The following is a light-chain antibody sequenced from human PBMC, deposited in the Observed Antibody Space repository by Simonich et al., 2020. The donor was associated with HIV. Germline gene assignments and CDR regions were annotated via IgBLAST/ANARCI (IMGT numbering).Light chain of an antibody. V-gene: IGLV1-40*01. CDR3: QSYDSSLSGSV. Sequence: QSVLTQPPSVSGAPGQRVTISCTGSSSNIGAGYDVHWYQQLPGTAPTLLILGNSHQPSGVPDRFSGSKSGTSASLAITGLQAEDEADYYCQSYDSSLSGSVFGGGTKLTVL. CDR2: GNS. J-gene: IGLJ3*02. CDR1: SSNIGAGYD.